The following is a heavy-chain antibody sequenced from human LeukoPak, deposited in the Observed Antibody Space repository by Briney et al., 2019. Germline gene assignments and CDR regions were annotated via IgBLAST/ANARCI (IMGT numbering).Heavy chain of an antibody. V-gene: IGHV3-23*01. Sequence: GGSLRLSCAASGFTFSSYGMSWVRQAPGKGLEWVSAISGSGGSTYYADSVKGRFTISRDNSKNTLYLQMNSLRAEDTAVYYCAKDLNWNDVGYFDYWGQGTLVTASS. CDR2: ISGSGGST. J-gene: IGHJ4*02. CDR3: AKDLNWNDVGYFDY. D-gene: IGHD1-20*01. CDR1: GFTFSSYG.